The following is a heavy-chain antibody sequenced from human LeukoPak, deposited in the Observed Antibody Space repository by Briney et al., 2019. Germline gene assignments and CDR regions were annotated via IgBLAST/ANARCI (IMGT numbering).Heavy chain of an antibody. D-gene: IGHD6-13*01. Sequence: PSETLSLTCTVSGGSISSSSYYWGWIRQPPGKGLEWIGRIYTSGSTNYNPSLKSRVTMSVDTSKNQFSLKLSSVTAADTAVYYCARTVSSSWYGYGMAVWGQGTTVTVSS. J-gene: IGHJ6*02. CDR3: ARTVSSSWYGYGMAV. CDR1: GGSISSSSYY. V-gene: IGHV4-61*05. CDR2: IYTSGST.